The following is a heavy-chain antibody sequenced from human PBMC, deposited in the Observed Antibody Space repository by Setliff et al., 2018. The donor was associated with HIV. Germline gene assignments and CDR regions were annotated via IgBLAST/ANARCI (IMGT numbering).Heavy chain of an antibody. J-gene: IGHJ3*02. CDR1: GFTFSTYS. CDR2: ISGTSGTM. CDR3: AKGGMTNAAFNI. V-gene: IGHV3-48*01. Sequence: GGSLRLSCAASGFTFSTYSMNWVRQAPGKGLEWVSYISGTSGTMYYADSVKGRFTISRDNAKNSLFLQMNSLTAEDTAVYYCAKGGMTNAAFNIWGPGTMVTVSS. D-gene: IGHD3-16*01.